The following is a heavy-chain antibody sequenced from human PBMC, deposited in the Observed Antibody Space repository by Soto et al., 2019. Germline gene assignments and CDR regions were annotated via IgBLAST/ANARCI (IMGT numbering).Heavy chain of an antibody. CDR2: IYYSGST. D-gene: IGHD4-17*01. CDR1: GGSISSGGYY. CDR3: ARAGRYGDYVFDY. V-gene: IGHV4-31*03. Sequence: QVQLQESGPGLVKPSQTLSLTCTVSGGSISSGGYYWSWIRQHPGKDLKWIVYIYYSGSTYYNPSLKSRVTISVDASKNQFSLKLSSVTAADTAVYYCARAGRYGDYVFDYWGQGTLVTVSS. J-gene: IGHJ4*02.